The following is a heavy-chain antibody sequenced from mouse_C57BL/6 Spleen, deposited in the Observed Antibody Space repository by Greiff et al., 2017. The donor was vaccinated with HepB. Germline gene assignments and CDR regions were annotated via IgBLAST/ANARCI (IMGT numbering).Heavy chain of an antibody. J-gene: IGHJ1*03. V-gene: IGHV1-64*01. CDR2: IHPNSGST. Sequence: QVQLQQSGAELVKPGASVKLSCKASGYTFTSYWMHWVKQRPGQGLEWIGMIHPNSGSTNYNEKFKSKATLTVDKSSSTAYMQLSSLTSEDSAVYYCARYRTYWYFDVWGTGTTVTVSS. CDR3: ARYRTYWYFDV. CDR1: GYTFTSYW.